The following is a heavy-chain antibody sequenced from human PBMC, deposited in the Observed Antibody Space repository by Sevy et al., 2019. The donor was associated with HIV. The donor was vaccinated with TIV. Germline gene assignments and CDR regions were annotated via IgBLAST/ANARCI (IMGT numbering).Heavy chain of an antibody. Sequence: GGSLRLSCAASGFTFSNAWMSWVRQAPGKGLEWVGRIKSKTDGGTTDYAAPVKGRFTISRDDSKTTRYLQMNSLKTEDTAVYYCTTDRSGDDSSGYYYWLGLGPPKNDAFDIWGQGTMVTVSS. V-gene: IGHV3-15*01. CDR3: TTDRSGDDSSGYYYWLGLGPPKNDAFDI. CDR2: IKSKTDGGTT. CDR1: GFTFSNAW. D-gene: IGHD3-22*01. J-gene: IGHJ3*02.